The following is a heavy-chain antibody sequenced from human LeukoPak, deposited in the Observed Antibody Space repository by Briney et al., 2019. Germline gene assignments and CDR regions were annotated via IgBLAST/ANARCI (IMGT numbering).Heavy chain of an antibody. J-gene: IGHJ6*03. CDR3: ARVSTYYYYYMDV. CDR1: GGTFSSYT. D-gene: IGHD1-1*01. V-gene: IGHV1-69*02. Sequence: SVKVSCKASGGTFSSYTISWVRQAPGQGLEWMGRIIPILGIANYAQKFQGRVTITADKSTSTAYMELSSLRSEDTAVYYCARVSTYYYYYMDVWGKGPTVTVSS. CDR2: IIPILGIA.